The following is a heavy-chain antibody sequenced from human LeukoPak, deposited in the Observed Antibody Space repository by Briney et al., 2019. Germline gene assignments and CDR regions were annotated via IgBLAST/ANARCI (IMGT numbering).Heavy chain of an antibody. J-gene: IGHJ3*02. CDR3: TRDIDDYYDSSGYYLGAFDI. CDR1: GFTFGDYA. CDR2: IRSKAYGGTT. D-gene: IGHD3-22*01. Sequence: PGGSLRLSCTASGFTFGDYAMSWVRQAPGKGLEWVGFIRSKAYGGTTEYAASVKGRFTISRDDSKSIAYLQMNSLKTEDTAVYYCTRDIDDYYDSSGYYLGAFDIWGQGTMVTVSS. V-gene: IGHV3-49*04.